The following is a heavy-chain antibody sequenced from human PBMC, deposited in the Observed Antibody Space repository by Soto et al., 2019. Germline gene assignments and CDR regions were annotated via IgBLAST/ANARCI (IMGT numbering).Heavy chain of an antibody. CDR1: GGSISSYY. D-gene: IGHD1-7*01. J-gene: IGHJ4*02. CDR3: ARRYGTTFDY. V-gene: IGHV4-59*01. Sequence: PSETLSLTCTVSGGSISSYYWSWIRQPPGKGLEWIGYIYYSGSTDYNPSLKSRVTISVDTSKNQFSLKLSSVTAADTAVYYCARRYGTTFDYWGQGTLVTVSS. CDR2: IYYSGST.